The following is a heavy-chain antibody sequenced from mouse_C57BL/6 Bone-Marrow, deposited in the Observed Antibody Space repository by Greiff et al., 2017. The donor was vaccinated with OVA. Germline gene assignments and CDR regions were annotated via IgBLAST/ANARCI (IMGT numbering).Heavy chain of an antibody. V-gene: IGHV1-55*01. CDR3: ARSPYWYFDV. CDR1: GYTFTSYW. CDR2: IYPGSGST. J-gene: IGHJ1*03. Sequence: QVQLQQPGAELVKPGASVKMSCKASGYTFTSYWITWVKQRPGQGLEWIGDIYPGSGSTNYNEKFKSKATLTVDASSSTAYMQLSSLTSEDSAVYYCARSPYWYFDVWGTGTTVTVSS.